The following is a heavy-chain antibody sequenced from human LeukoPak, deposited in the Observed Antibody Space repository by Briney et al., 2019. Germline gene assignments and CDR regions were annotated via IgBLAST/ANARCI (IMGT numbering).Heavy chain of an antibody. CDR2: FYHSGST. V-gene: IGHV4-30-2*01. Sequence: SDALSLTCAVSGGSISSGGYSWTWIRQPPGKGLEWIGYFYHSGSTYYNPSLKSRVTISVDRSKNQFSLKLTSVTAADTAVYYCASTRGDYYYGMDVWGQGTTVTVSS. J-gene: IGHJ6*02. CDR1: GGSISSGGYS. D-gene: IGHD3-10*01. CDR3: ASTRGDYYYGMDV.